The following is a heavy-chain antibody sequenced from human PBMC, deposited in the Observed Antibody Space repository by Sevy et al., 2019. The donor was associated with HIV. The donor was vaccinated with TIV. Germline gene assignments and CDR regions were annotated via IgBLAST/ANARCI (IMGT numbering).Heavy chain of an antibody. V-gene: IGHV4-30-4*01. D-gene: IGHD5-12*01. Sequence: SETLSLTCTVSGGSISSGDYYWSWIRQPPGKGLEWIGYIYYSGSTYYNPSLKSRVTISVDTSKNQFSLKLSSVTAADTAGYYCASLWDGYNLSDSWGQGTLVTVSS. CDR2: IYYSGST. J-gene: IGHJ4*02. CDR1: GGSISSGDYY. CDR3: ASLWDGYNLSDS.